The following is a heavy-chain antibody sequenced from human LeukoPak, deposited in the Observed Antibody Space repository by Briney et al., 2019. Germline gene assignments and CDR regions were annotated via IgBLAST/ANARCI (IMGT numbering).Heavy chain of an antibody. Sequence: SETLSLTCTVSAASIKTYYWSWIRQPAGKGLEWIGRINDSGNTNYNPSLKSRVTMSVDTSKNQFSLRLSSVTAADTAVYYCARDVRAVAGISDYWGQGTLVTVS. V-gene: IGHV4-4*07. CDR3: ARDVRAVAGISDY. CDR2: INDSGNT. J-gene: IGHJ4*02. D-gene: IGHD6-19*01. CDR1: AASIKTYY.